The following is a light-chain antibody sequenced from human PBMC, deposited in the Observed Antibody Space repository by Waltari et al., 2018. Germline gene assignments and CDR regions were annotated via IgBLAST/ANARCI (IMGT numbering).Light chain of an antibody. CDR3: SSYITTNTLEL. CDR2: DVS. J-gene: IGLJ2*01. Sequence: QSALTQPASVSGSPGQSIPIPCTGTSSNVCSYNYVTWYQQHPGKAPKLMIYDVSYRPSGVSNRFSGSKSGNTASLTISGLQAEDEADYYCSSYITTNTLELFGGGTSLTVL. V-gene: IGLV2-14*03. CDR1: SSNVCSYNY.